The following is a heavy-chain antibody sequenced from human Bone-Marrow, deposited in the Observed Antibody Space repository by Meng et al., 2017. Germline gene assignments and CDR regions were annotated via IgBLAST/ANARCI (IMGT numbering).Heavy chain of an antibody. Sequence: GGSLRLSCAASGFTFSSYAMHWVRQAPGKGLEWVAVIAYDGRNKYYADSVKGRFTIYRDNSKNTLYLQRNRLRAVDTAGYYCERDNPMDEIDYWGQGTLVTVSS. CDR1: GFTFSSYA. CDR3: ERDNPMDEIDY. J-gene: IGHJ4*02. D-gene: IGHD1-14*01. V-gene: IGHV3-30*04. CDR2: IAYDGRNK.